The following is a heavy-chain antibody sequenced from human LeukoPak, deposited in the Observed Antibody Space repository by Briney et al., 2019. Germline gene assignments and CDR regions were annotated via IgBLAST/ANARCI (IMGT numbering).Heavy chain of an antibody. J-gene: IGHJ4*02. Sequence: SETLPLTCAVYGGSFSGYYWSWIRQPPGKGLEWIGEINHSGSTNYNPSLKSRVTISVDTSKNQFSLKLSSVTAADTAVYYCARDNTLDYWGQGTLVTVSS. CDR3: ARDNTLDY. D-gene: IGHD1-1*01. V-gene: IGHV4-34*01. CDR1: GGSFSGYY. CDR2: INHSGST.